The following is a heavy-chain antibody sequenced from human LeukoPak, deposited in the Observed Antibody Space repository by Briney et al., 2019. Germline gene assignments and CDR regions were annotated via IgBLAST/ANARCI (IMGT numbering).Heavy chain of an antibody. V-gene: IGHV4-59*08. CDR3: ARHFSLAYYFDY. J-gene: IGHJ4*02. Sequence: SETLSRTCTVSGGSISSYYWSWIRQPPGKGLEWIGYIYYSGSTHYNPSLKSRVTISVDTSKNQFSLKLSSVTAADTAVYYCARHFSLAYYFDYWGQGTLVTVSS. CDR1: GGSISSYY. CDR2: IYYSGST. D-gene: IGHD3-3*01.